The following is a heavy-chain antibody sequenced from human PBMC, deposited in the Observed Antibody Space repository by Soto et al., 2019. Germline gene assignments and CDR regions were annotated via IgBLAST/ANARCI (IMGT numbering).Heavy chain of an antibody. D-gene: IGHD4-17*01. Sequence: GGSLRLSCAASGFTFSSYSMNWVRQAPGKGLEWASSISSSSSYIYYADSVKGRFTISRDNAKNSLDLQMNSLRDDDTAVYYCVRDVGSDYLAFWGQGALVTVSS. CDR2: ISSSSSYI. V-gene: IGHV3-21*04. CDR3: VRDVGSDYLAF. CDR1: GFTFSSYS. J-gene: IGHJ4*02.